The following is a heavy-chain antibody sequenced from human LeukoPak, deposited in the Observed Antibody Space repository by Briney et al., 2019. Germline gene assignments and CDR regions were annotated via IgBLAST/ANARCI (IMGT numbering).Heavy chain of an antibody. D-gene: IGHD3-10*01. CDR2: ISAYNGNT. CDR1: GYTFTSYG. CDR3: ARDAQLLWFGEFTPYYYGMDV. V-gene: IGHV1-18*01. Sequence: GASVKVSCKASGYTFTSYGISWVRQAPGQGLEWMGWISAYNGNTNYAQKLQGRVTMTTDTSTSTAYMELRSLRSDDTAVYYCARDAQLLWFGEFTPYYYGMDVWGQGTTVTVSS. J-gene: IGHJ6*02.